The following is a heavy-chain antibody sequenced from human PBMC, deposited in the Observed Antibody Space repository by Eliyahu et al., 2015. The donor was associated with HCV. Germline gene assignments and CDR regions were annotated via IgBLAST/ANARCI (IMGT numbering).Heavy chain of an antibody. CDR2: NYYSGST. Sequence: QVQLQESGPGLVKPSQTLSLTXXVXGGSIXXGXYYWSWIRQHPGKGLEWIGYNYYSGSTYYNPSLKSRVTISVDTSKNQFSLKLSSVTAADTAVYYCARGGGYCTNGVCFNAFDIWGQGTMVTVSS. CDR1: GGSIXXGXYY. CDR3: ARGGGYCTNGVCFNAFDI. D-gene: IGHD2-8*01. V-gene: IGHV4-31*03. J-gene: IGHJ3*02.